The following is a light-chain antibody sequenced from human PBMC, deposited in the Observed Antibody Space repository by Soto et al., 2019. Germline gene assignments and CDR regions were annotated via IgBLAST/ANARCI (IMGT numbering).Light chain of an antibody. CDR2: AAS. J-gene: IGKJ4*01. V-gene: IGKV1-39*01. CDR1: QSISSY. CDR3: PKYNIAPLT. Sequence: DIQMTQSPSSLSASVGDRVTITCRASQSISSYFNWYQQKPGKAPKLLIYAASSLQSGFPSRFSGSGSWTDFTLTIISLQPEDGTNYDCPKYNIAPLTFGVGTKVEI.